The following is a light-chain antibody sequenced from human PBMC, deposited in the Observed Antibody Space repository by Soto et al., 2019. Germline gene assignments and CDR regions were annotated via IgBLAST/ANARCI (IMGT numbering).Light chain of an antibody. J-gene: IGLJ3*02. CDR2: EVS. CDR1: SSDVGGYNY. CDR3: SSYTSINTWV. V-gene: IGLV2-14*01. Sequence: QSALTQPASVSGSPGQSITISCTGTSSDVGGYNYDSWYQQHPGKAPKLMIYEVSNRPSGVSNRFSGSKSGNTASLTISGLQAEDEADYYCSSYTSINTWVFGGGTKLTVL.